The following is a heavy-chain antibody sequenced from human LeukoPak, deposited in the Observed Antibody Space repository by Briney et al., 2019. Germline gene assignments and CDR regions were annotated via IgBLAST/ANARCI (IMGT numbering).Heavy chain of an antibody. V-gene: IGHV1-8*03. CDR3: ARAPRLRGDSSRYYPAADAFDI. CDR2: VNTKSGNT. J-gene: IGHJ3*02. D-gene: IGHD3-22*01. Sequence: GASVKVSCKASGYTFTRYDINWVRRATGQGLEWLGWVNTKSGNTGSAQNFQGRVTITRDTSISTAYMELSNLRSEDTAVYYCARAPRLRGDSSRYYPAADAFDIWGQGTMVTVSS. CDR1: GYTFTRYD.